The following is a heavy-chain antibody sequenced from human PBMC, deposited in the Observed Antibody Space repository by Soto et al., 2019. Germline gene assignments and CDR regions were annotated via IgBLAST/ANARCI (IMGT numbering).Heavy chain of an antibody. J-gene: IGHJ4*02. D-gene: IGHD3-16*02. Sequence: PGGSLRLSCAASGFTFSSYGMHWVRQAPGKGLEWVAVIWYDGSNKYYADSVKGRFTISRDNSKNTLYLQMNSLRAEDTAVYYCARDSLSLDDVWGSYRYTGLFDYWGQGTLVTVSS. V-gene: IGHV3-33*01. CDR3: ARDSLSLDDVWGSYRYTGLFDY. CDR2: IWYDGSNK. CDR1: GFTFSSYG.